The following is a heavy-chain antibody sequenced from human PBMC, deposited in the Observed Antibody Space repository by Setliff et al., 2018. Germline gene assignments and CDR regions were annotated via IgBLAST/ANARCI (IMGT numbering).Heavy chain of an antibody. CDR3: ARGGGRFRQLGAPGVHTFDI. CDR1: GASINRDY. V-gene: IGHV4-59*08. CDR2: IHYSGST. Sequence: PSETLSLTCSVSGASINRDYWNWIRQPPGKGLEWIGYIHYSGSTNYNPSLKSRVTISFNTSKKQYSLNLSSVTAADTAVYYCARGGGRFRQLGAPGVHTFDIWGQGTMVTVSS. J-gene: IGHJ3*02. D-gene: IGHD1-1*01.